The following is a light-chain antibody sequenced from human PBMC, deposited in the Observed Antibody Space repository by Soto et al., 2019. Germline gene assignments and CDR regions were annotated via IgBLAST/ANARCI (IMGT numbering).Light chain of an antibody. CDR2: GAS. CDR1: PSVPNY. J-gene: IGKJ5*01. CDR3: QQRSNWPPT. V-gene: IGKV3-11*01. Sequence: EIALSQSPATLSLSPGERATLSCRASPSVPNYVAWYQQKPGQAPRLLIYGASTRATGIPARFSGSGSGTDFTLTISSLEPEDFAVYYCQQRSNWPPTFGQGTRLEIK.